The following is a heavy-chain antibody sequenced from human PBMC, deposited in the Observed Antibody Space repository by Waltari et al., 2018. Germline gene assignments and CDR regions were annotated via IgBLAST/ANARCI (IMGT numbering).Heavy chain of an antibody. CDR1: GGTFSNLG. V-gene: IGHV1-69*01. Sequence: QVQLVQSGAEVKKPGSSVKVSCKASGGTFSNLGISWVRQAPGQGLEWMGGIIPIFGIPKYSQKFQGRVSISADESTNTVNMELTRLTSSDTAVYYCARGKDLVVEVTADTWERLDYWGQGTLVTVSS. J-gene: IGHJ4*02. CDR3: ARGKDLVVEVTADTWERLDY. CDR2: IIPIFGIP. D-gene: IGHD2-15*01.